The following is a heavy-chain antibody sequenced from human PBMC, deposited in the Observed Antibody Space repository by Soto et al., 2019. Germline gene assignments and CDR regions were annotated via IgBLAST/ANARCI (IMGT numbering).Heavy chain of an antibody. V-gene: IGHV3-30-3*01. CDR3: AREMGAGIAARLNYYYGMDV. J-gene: IGHJ6*02. D-gene: IGHD6-6*01. Sequence: GGSLRLSCAASGFTFSSYAMHWVRQAPGKGLEWVAVISYDGSNKYYADSVKGRFTISRDNSKNTLYLQMNSLRAEDTAVYYCAREMGAGIAARLNYYYGMDVWGQGTTVTVSS. CDR2: ISYDGSNK. CDR1: GFTFSSYA.